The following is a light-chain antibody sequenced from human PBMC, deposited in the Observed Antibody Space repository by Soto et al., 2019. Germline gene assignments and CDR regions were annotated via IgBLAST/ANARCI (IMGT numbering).Light chain of an antibody. J-gene: IGLJ1*01. V-gene: IGLV2-23*01. CDR2: EGR. CDR1: SSDVGSYNL. CDR3: CSYAGRSTYV. Sequence: QSALTQPASVSGSPGQSITISCTGTSSDVGSYNLVSWYQQHPGNAPKLMIYEGRKPPSGVSNLFSGSKSGNTASLTISGLPAEDDADYYCCSYAGRSTYVFGTGTKLTVL.